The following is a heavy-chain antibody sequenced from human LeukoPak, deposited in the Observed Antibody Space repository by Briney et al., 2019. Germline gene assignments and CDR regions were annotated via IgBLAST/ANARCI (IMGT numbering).Heavy chain of an antibody. V-gene: IGHV3-66*01. CDR1: GFTVSVNY. J-gene: IGHJ4*02. D-gene: IGHD2-15*01. CDR2: IYSGGST. Sequence: GGSLRLSGAAFGFTVSVNYMSWVRQAPGKGLEWVSVIYSGGSTYYTDSVKGRFTISRDNSKNTLYLQMNSLRAEDTAVYYCARDLGGSGHTVDWGQGTLVTVSS. CDR3: ARDLGGSGHTVD.